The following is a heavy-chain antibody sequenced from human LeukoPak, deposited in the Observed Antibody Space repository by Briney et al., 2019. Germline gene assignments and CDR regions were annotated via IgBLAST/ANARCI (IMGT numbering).Heavy chain of an antibody. V-gene: IGHV4-34*01. Sequence: SETLSLTCAVYGGSFSGYYWSWIRQPPGKGLEWIGEINHSGSTNYNPSLKSRVTISVDTSKNQFSLKLSSVTAADTAVYYCARVPFFYDILTGCSPYYFDYWGQGTLVTVSS. J-gene: IGHJ4*02. CDR2: INHSGST. CDR1: GGSFSGYY. CDR3: ARVPFFYDILTGCSPYYFDY. D-gene: IGHD3-9*01.